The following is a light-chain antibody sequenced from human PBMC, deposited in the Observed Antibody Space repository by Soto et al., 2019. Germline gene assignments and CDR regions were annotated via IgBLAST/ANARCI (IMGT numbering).Light chain of an antibody. J-gene: IGLJ2*01. Sequence: QSALTQPASVSGSPGQSITISCTVTSSDVGSYNLVSWYQQHPGKAPKLMIYEGSKRPSGVSNRFSGSKSGNTASLTISGLQAEDEADYYCCSYACSSTLVFGGGTKVTVL. CDR2: EGS. CDR1: SSDVGSYNL. CDR3: CSYACSSTLV. V-gene: IGLV2-23*01.